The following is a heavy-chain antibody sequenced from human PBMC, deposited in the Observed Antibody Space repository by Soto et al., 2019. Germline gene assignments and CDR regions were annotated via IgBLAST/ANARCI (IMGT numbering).Heavy chain of an antibody. Sequence: SETLSLTCAVYGGSFSGYYWTWIRQPPGTGLEWIGEINHSGSTNYNPSLKSRVTISVDTSKNQFSLKLTSVTAADMAVYYCARDSSRIFYYGSGYAFDIWGQGTMVTVSS. J-gene: IGHJ3*02. V-gene: IGHV4-34*01. CDR2: INHSGST. D-gene: IGHD3-10*01. CDR3: ARDSSRIFYYGSGYAFDI. CDR1: GGSFSGYY.